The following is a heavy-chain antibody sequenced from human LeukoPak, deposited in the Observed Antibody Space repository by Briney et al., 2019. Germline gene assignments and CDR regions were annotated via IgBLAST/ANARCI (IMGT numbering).Heavy chain of an antibody. J-gene: IGHJ6*02. Sequence: PGGSLRLSCAASGFTFNNFAMSWVRQAPGRGLEWVSSISSSGGSTYYADSVKGRFTISRDNSKNTLYLQMNSLRAEDTAVYYCARDSSYYDILTGLDVWGQGTTVTVSS. CDR3: ARDSSYYDILTGLDV. V-gene: IGHV3-23*01. CDR2: ISSSGGST. D-gene: IGHD3-9*01. CDR1: GFTFNNFA.